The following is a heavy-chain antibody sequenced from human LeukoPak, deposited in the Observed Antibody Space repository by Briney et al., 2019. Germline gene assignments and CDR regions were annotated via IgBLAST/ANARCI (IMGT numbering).Heavy chain of an antibody. Sequence: SETLSLTCAVSGGSISSSNWWSWVRQPPGKGLEWIGEINHSGSTNYNPSLKSRVTISVDTSKNQFSLKLSSVTAADTAVYYCARATYDYVWGSYRYSGYFDYWGQGTLVTVSS. J-gene: IGHJ4*02. CDR2: INHSGST. CDR1: GGSISSSNW. CDR3: ARATYDYVWGSYRYSGYFDY. V-gene: IGHV4-4*02. D-gene: IGHD3-16*02.